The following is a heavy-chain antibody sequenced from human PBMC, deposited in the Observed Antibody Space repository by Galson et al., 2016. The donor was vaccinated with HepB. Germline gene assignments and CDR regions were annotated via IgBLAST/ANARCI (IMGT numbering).Heavy chain of an antibody. CDR3: VREIIYTNSVITVP. V-gene: IGHV3-21*01. Sequence: SLRLSCAASEFPSSIYTMNWVRQAPGKGLEWVSSISSDSNYIYYAESVKGRFTISRDNAKNSLYPQMNSLSAEDTAVYYCVREIIYTNSVITVPWGQGTLVTVSS. CDR2: ISSDSNYI. J-gene: IGHJ5*02. D-gene: IGHD4-11*01. CDR1: EFPSSIYT.